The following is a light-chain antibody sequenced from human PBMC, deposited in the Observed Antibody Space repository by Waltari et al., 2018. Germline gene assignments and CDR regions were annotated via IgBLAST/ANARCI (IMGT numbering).Light chain of an antibody. J-gene: IGKJ2*01. CDR2: RVS. CDR3: MQGTHLPYT. Sequence: DVVMTQSPLSLPVTLGQPASISCKSSQSLVHSDGNTHLNWFQQRPGQSPRRLFYRVSKRESGVPDRFSGSGSGTDFTLKISRVEAEDVGVYYCMQGTHLPYTFGQGTRLDIK. CDR1: QSLVHSDGNTH. V-gene: IGKV2-30*02.